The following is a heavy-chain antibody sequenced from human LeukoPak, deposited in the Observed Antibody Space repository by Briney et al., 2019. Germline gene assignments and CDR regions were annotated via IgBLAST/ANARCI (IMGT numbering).Heavy chain of an antibody. V-gene: IGHV4-38-2*02. J-gene: IGHJ5*02. CDR3: ARRGSGWNS. Sequence: SETLSLTCTVSGYSISSGYYWGWIRQPPGKGLEWIGSIYHSGSTYYNPSLKSRVTISVDTSKNQFSLKLTSVTAADTALYYCARRGSGWNSWGQGTLVTVSS. CDR2: IYHSGST. CDR1: GYSISSGYY. D-gene: IGHD6-19*01.